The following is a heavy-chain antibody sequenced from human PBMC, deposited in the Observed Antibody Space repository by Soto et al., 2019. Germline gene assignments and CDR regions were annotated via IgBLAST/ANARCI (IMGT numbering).Heavy chain of an antibody. CDR2: TYDRGRIT. CDR3: AIHQEVLGVRIPYHHSGMDV. D-gene: IGHD3-10*01. V-gene: IGHV4-59*08. Sequence: QVQLQESGPGLVKPSETLSLTCTVSGGSIRPYYWRWIPHPPGKGGGWSGDTYDRGRITSHKPSLESRVTTSVATPRNQLAVRLRSVPAADTAVYYCAIHQEVLGVRIPYHHSGMDVWGQGTTVTVSS. CDR1: GGSIRPYY. J-gene: IGHJ6*02.